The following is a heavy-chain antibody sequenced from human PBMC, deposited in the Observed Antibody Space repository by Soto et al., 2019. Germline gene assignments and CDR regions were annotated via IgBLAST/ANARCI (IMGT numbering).Heavy chain of an antibody. D-gene: IGHD6-13*01. CDR2: TYYRSKWYN. Sequence: SQTLSLTCAISGDSVSSNSAAWNWIRQSPSRGLEWLGRTYYRSKWYNDYAVSVKSRITINPDTSKNQFSLQLNSVTPEDTAVFFWAKTGSGIAGGGDIWGQGTMVTVSS. J-gene: IGHJ3*02. CDR1: GDSVSSNSAA. V-gene: IGHV6-1*01. CDR3: AKTGSGIAGGGDI.